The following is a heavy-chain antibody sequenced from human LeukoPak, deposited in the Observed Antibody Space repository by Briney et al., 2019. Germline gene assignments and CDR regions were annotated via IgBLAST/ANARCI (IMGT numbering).Heavy chain of an antibody. D-gene: IGHD3-10*01. Sequence: KSSQTLSLTCTVSGGSISGGSYYWSWIRQPAGKGLEWIGRIYTSGSTNYNPSLKSRVTISVDTSKNQFSLKLSSVTAADTAVYYCARNRRSLTYYYGSGSYFHWGQGTLVTVSS. CDR1: GGSISGGSYY. V-gene: IGHV4-61*02. CDR2: IYTSGST. J-gene: IGHJ4*02. CDR3: ARNRRSLTYYYGSGSYFH.